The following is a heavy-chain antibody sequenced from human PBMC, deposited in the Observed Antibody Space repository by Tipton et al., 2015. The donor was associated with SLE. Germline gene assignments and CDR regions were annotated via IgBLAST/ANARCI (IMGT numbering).Heavy chain of an antibody. Sequence: SLRLSCAVSGVSSDTYAMHWVRQLPGKGLEWVSGISWNSGSIAYADSVKGRFTMFRDNARNSLYLQMNSLRPEDTALYYCAKDLMGGIARGRAFDIWGQGTMVTVSS. V-gene: IGHV3-9*02. CDR3: AKDLMGGIARGRAFDI. CDR2: ISWNSGSI. D-gene: IGHD3-16*01. CDR1: GVSSDTYA. J-gene: IGHJ3*02.